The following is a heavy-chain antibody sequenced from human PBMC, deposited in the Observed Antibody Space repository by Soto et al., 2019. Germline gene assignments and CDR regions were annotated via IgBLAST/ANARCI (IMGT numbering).Heavy chain of an antibody. V-gene: IGHV4-59*08. CDR3: GRPAKYSGLRGGDYYYYMDV. CDR1: GGSISSYY. Sequence: SETQSLTSTVSGGSISSYYWSWIRQPPGKGLEWIGYIYYSGSTNYNPSLKSRVTISVDTSKNQFSLKLSSVTAADTAVYYCGRPAKYSGLRGGDYYYYMDVWGKGTTVTVSS. D-gene: IGHD5-12*01. J-gene: IGHJ6*03. CDR2: IYYSGST.